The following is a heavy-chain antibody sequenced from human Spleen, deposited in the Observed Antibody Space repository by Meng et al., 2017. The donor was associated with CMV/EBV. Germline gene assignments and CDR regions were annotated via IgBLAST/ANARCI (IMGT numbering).Heavy chain of an antibody. CDR2: VSYSGST. Sequence: SETLSLTCTVSGGSISSSDYYWSWIRQPPGRGLEWIGYVSYSGSTKYNPSLKSRVTISIDTSKNQLSLNLNSVTAADTAVYYCATGWYPWKPDYWGQGTLVTVSS. D-gene: IGHD1-1*01. J-gene: IGHJ4*02. CDR3: ATGWYPWKPDY. V-gene: IGHV4-61*08. CDR1: GGSISSSDYY.